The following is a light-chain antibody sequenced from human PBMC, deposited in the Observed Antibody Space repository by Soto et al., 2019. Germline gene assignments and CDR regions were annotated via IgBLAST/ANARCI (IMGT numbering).Light chain of an antibody. Sequence: QSDLTQPASVSGSPGQSITISCTGTSSDVGGYDYVSWYQQHPGKAPKLLIYEVTNRPSGVSNRFSGSKSGDTASLTISGLQPEDEADYYCSSYTSSSTPYVFGTGTKLTVL. CDR2: EVT. V-gene: IGLV2-14*01. CDR3: SSYTSSSTPYV. J-gene: IGLJ1*01. CDR1: SSDVGGYDY.